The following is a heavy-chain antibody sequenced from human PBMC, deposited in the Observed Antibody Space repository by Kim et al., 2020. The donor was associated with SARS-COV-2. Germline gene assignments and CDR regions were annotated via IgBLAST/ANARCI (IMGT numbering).Heavy chain of an antibody. CDR1: GFTFSSYS. CDR2: ISNDGSNK. V-gene: IGHV3-30-3*01. D-gene: IGHD5-12*01. Sequence: GGSLRLSCAASGFTFSSYSMHWVRQAPGKGLEWVAVISNDGSNKYYADSVKGRFTISRDNPKNTLYLQMNSLRAEDTAVYYCARGNWGYSGDRDYWGQGTLVTVSS. CDR3: ARGNWGYSGDRDY. J-gene: IGHJ4*02.